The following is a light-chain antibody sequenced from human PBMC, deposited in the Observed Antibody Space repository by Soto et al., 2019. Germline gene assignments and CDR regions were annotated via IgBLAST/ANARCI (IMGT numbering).Light chain of an antibody. CDR2: GAS. CDR1: QSVSSN. J-gene: IGKJ2*01. V-gene: IGKV3-15*01. Sequence: EIVMTQSPATLSVSPGERATLSCRASQSVSSNLAWYQQKPGQAPRLLIYGASTRATGIPARFSGSGSGTEFTLTISSLQSEDFAVYYCQHYNNWHPTFGQGTKLEIK. CDR3: QHYNNWHPT.